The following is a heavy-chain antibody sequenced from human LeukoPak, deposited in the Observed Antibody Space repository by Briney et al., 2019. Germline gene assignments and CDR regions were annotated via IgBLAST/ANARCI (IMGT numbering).Heavy chain of an antibody. CDR2: IYYTGSA. Sequence: SETLSLTCTVSGGSVSNGNFYWSWLRQPPGKALEWIGYIYYTGSAYYSPSLEGRVRISVDTSKNQFSLKLSSVTAADTAVYYCARQAVGGRVGTTIDHWGQGTLVTVSA. D-gene: IGHD1-26*01. CDR1: GGSVSNGNFY. V-gene: IGHV4-61*01. J-gene: IGHJ4*02. CDR3: ARQAVGGRVGTTIDH.